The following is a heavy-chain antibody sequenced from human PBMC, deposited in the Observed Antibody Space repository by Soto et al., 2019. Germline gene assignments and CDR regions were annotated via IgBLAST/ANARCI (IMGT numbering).Heavy chain of an antibody. CDR3: ARANYYGSGSYYSRLEAPYFDY. Sequence: GGSLRLSCAASGFTFSSYAMHWVRQAPGKGLEWVAVISYDGSNKYYADSVKGRFTISRDNSKNTLYLQMNSLRAEDTAVYYCARANYYGSGSYYSRLEAPYFDYWGQGTLVTVSS. V-gene: IGHV3-30-3*01. CDR1: GFTFSSYA. D-gene: IGHD3-10*01. CDR2: ISYDGSNK. J-gene: IGHJ4*02.